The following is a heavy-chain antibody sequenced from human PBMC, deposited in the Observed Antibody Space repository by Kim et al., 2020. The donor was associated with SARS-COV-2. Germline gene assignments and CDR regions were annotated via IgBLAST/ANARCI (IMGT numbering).Heavy chain of an antibody. J-gene: IGHJ3*02. D-gene: IGHD6-19*01. CDR2: ISYDGSNK. CDR1: GFTFSSYA. V-gene: IGHV3-30*04. CDR3: ARNLPAYSSGWPDAFDI. Sequence: GGSLRLSCAASGFTFSSYAMHWVRQAPGKGLEWVAVISYDGSNKYYADSVKGRFTISRDSSKNTLYLQMTSLRAEDTAVYYCARNLPAYSSGWPDAFDI.